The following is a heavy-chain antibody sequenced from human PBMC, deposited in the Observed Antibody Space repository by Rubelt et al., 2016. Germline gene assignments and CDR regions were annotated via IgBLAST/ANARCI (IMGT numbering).Heavy chain of an antibody. CDR1: GYSFTSYW. CDR3: ARSVQGTDWYFDL. V-gene: IGHV5-51*01. D-gene: IGHD5/OR15-5a*01. CDR2: IYPGDSDT. Sequence: EVQLVQSGAEVKKPGESLKISCKHSGYSFTSYWIGWVRQMPGKGLEWMGIIYPGDSDTTYSPSFQGQVTISADKSISTAYLRWSSLKASDTAFYYCARSVQGTDWYFDLWGRGTLITVSS. J-gene: IGHJ2*01.